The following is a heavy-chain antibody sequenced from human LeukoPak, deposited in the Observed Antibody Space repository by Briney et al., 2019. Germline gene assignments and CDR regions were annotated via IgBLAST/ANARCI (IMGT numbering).Heavy chain of an antibody. CDR1: GGTFSSYA. J-gene: IGHJ6*04. CDR3: ASDAVGGSSTTPDYYYGMDV. Sequence: ASVKVSCKASGGTFSSYAISWVRQAPGQGLEWMGGIIPIFGTANYAQKFQGRVTFTADESTSTAYMELSSLRSEDTAVYYCASDAVGGSSTTPDYYYGMDVWGKGTTVTVSS. V-gene: IGHV1-69*13. CDR2: IIPIFGTA. D-gene: IGHD2-2*01.